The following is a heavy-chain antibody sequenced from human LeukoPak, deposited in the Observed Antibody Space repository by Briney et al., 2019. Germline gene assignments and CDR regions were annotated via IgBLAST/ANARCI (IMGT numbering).Heavy chain of an antibody. D-gene: IGHD3-16*02. Sequence: GGSLRLSCAASGFTFSSYGMHWFRQAPGKGLEWVAVIWYDGSNKYYADSVKGRFTISRDNSKNTLYLQMNSLRAEDTAVYYCARAFRLRLGELSLMDYWGQGTLVTVSS. CDR2: IWYDGSNK. V-gene: IGHV3-33*01. CDR3: ARAFRLRLGELSLMDY. J-gene: IGHJ4*02. CDR1: GFTFSSYG.